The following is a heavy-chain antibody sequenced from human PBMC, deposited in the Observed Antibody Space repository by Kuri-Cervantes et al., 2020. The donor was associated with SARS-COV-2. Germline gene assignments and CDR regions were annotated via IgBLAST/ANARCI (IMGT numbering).Heavy chain of an antibody. D-gene: IGHD4-23*01. Sequence: SVKVSCKASGGTFSSYAISWLRQAPGQGREWMGGIIPIFGTAKYAQKFEGRVTITADESTSTAYMEMSSLRFEDTAVYFCARDVGYGGTSELDITYFDYWGQGTLVTVSS. CDR1: GGTFSSYA. CDR2: IIPIFGTA. J-gene: IGHJ4*02. CDR3: ARDVGYGGTSELDITYFDY. V-gene: IGHV1-69*13.